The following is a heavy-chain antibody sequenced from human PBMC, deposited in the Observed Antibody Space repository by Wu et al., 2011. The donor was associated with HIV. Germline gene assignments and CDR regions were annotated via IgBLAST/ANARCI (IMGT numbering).Heavy chain of an antibody. Sequence: QVQLVQSGAEVKKPGASVKVSCKASGYTFTAYYMHWLRQAPGQGLEWMGWINPHSGGTNFAQKFQGRVTMTRDTSITTAYMELSRLRSDDTADYYCARDPYSSSFYYYYFMDVWGKGTTVTVSS. J-gene: IGHJ6*03. D-gene: IGHD6-6*01. CDR2: INPHSGGT. CDR3: ARDPYSSSFYYYYFMDV. CDR1: GYTFTAYY. V-gene: IGHV1-2*02.